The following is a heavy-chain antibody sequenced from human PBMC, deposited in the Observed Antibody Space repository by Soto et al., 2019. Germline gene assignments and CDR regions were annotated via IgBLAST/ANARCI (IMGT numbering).Heavy chain of an antibody. D-gene: IGHD3-9*01. CDR2: IYWNDDK. Sequence: SGPTLVNPTQTLTLTCTFSGFSLSTSGVGVGWIRQPPGKALEWLALIYWNDDKRYSPSLKSRLTITKDTSKNQVVLTMTNMDPVDTARYYCAHAPIFWVALDVWGQGXMVTVSS. V-gene: IGHV2-5*01. CDR1: GFSLSTSGVG. CDR3: AHAPIFWVALDV. J-gene: IGHJ3*01.